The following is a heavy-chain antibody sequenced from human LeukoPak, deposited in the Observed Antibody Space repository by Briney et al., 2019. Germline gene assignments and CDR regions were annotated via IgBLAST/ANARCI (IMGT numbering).Heavy chain of an antibody. CDR2: IYTSGST. Sequence: RPSETLSLTCTVSGGPISVYYWSCIRQPAGKGLEWIGRIYTSGSTDFNPPLKSRVTMSVDTSKNQFSLKLSSVTAADTAVYYCVRYVKNGYDTPGFDYWGQGTLVTVSS. J-gene: IGHJ4*02. CDR1: GGPISVYY. V-gene: IGHV4-4*07. CDR3: VRYVKNGYDTPGFDY. D-gene: IGHD5-12*01.